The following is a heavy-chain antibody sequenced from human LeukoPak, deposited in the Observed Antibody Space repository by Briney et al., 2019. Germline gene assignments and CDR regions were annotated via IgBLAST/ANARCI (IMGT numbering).Heavy chain of an antibody. Sequence: PSETLSLTCTVSGGSISSYYWSWIRQPPGKGLEWIGCIYYSGSTNYNPSLKSRVTISVDTSKNQFSLKLSSVTAADTAVYYCARAQAYCGGDCYPPYWYFDLWGRGTLVTVSS. D-gene: IGHD2-21*02. CDR3: ARAQAYCGGDCYPPYWYFDL. CDR1: GGSISSYY. CDR2: IYYSGST. V-gene: IGHV4-59*01. J-gene: IGHJ2*01.